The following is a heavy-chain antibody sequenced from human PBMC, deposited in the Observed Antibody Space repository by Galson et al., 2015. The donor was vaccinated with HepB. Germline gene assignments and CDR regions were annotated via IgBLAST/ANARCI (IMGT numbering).Heavy chain of an antibody. Sequence: SLRLSCAASGFTFSSYSMNWVRQAPGKGLEWVSSISSSSYIYYADSVKGRFTVSRDNAKNSLYLQMNSLRAEDTAVYYCARDRVERGFDYWGQGTLVTVSS. CDR2: ISSSSYI. J-gene: IGHJ4*02. CDR3: ARDRVERGFDY. CDR1: GFTFSSYS. V-gene: IGHV3-21*01.